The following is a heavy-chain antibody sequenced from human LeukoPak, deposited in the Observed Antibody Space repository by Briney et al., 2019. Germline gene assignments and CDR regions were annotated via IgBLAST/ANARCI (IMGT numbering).Heavy chain of an antibody. CDR2: IYYSGST. CDR3: ARDQVGRNYYYYGMDL. Sequence: PSETLSLSCTVSGGSISSYYWSWIRQPPGKGLEWIGYIYYSGSTNYNPSLKSRVTISVDTSKNQFSLKLSSVTAADTAVYYCARDQVGRNYYYYGMDLWGQGTTVTVSS. J-gene: IGHJ6*02. CDR1: GGSISSYY. V-gene: IGHV4-59*01.